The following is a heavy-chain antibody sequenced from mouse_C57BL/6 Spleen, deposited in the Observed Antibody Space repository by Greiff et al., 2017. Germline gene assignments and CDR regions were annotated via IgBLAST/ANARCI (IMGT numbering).Heavy chain of an antibody. CDR3: ARSGYGDY. CDR1: GYTFTSYW. D-gene: IGHD3-1*01. J-gene: IGHJ2*01. CDR2: IYPGSGST. Sequence: QVQLQQPGAELVKPGASVKMSCKASGYTFTSYWITWVKQRPGQGLEWIGDIYPGSGSTNYNEKFKSKATLTVATASSTAYMQLSSLTSEDSAVYYCARSGYGDYWGQGTTLTVSS. V-gene: IGHV1-55*01.